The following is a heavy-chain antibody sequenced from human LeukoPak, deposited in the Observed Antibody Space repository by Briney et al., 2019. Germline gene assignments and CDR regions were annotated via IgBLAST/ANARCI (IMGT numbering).Heavy chain of an antibody. D-gene: IGHD5-18*01. V-gene: IGHV3-53*01. CDR1: GFTVSSSY. Sequence: GGSLRLSCAASGFTVSSSYMSWVRQAPGRGLEWVSVIYSGGSTYYADSVKGRFTISRDNSKNTLYLQMNSLRSEDTAVYYCASQRGYSYGYYYYYMDVWGKGTTVTVSS. CDR2: IYSGGST. CDR3: ASQRGYSYGYYYYYMDV. J-gene: IGHJ6*03.